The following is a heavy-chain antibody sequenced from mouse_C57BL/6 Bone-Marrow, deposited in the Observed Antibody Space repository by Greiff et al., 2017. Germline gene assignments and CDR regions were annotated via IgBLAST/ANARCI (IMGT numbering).Heavy chain of an antibody. J-gene: IGHJ3*01. CDR2: GQGLDWFE. V-gene: IGHV1-87*01. CDR1: YTFS. D-gene: IGHD2-4*01. Sequence: QVQLQQFGPELARPWASVKISCQAFYTFSRRVYFAIRDTNYWMQWVKQWPGQGLDWFEAIYPGNGDHSYNQKFKGKATLTADTPSITAYMQFSSLTSEDSAVYYGAWYDYDVPYWGQGTLVTVSA. CDR3: SEDSAVYYGAWYDYDVPY.